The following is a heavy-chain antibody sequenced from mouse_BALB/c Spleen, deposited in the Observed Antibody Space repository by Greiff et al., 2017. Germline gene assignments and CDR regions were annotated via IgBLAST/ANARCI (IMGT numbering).Heavy chain of an antibody. D-gene: IGHD2-3*01. CDR3: ARDQRDGYYPYWYFDV. J-gene: IGHJ1*01. CDR1: GFSLTSYG. V-gene: IGHV2-9*02. CDR2: IWAGGST. Sequence: QVQLKESGPGLVAPSQSLSITCTVSGFSLTSYGVHWVRQPPGKGLEWLGVIWAGGSTNYNSALMSRLSISKDNSKSQVFLKMNSLQTDDTAMYYCARDQRDGYYPYWYFDVWGAGTTVTVSS.